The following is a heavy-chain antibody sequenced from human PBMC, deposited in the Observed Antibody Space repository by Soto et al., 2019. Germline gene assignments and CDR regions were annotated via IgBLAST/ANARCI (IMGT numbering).Heavy chain of an antibody. Sequence: PSETLSLTCTVSGGSISSGDYYWSWIRQPPGKGLEWIGYIYYSGSTYYNPSLKSRVTISVDTPKNQFSLKLSSVTAADTAVYYCARLVQLLQGRWFDPWGQGTLVTVSS. D-gene: IGHD1-1*01. CDR2: IYYSGST. CDR1: GGSISSGDYY. CDR3: ARLVQLLQGRWFDP. V-gene: IGHV4-30-4*01. J-gene: IGHJ5*02.